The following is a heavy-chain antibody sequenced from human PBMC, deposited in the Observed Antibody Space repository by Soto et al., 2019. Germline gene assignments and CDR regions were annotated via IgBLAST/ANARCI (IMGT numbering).Heavy chain of an antibody. CDR1: GFTFSSYG. Sequence: HPGGSLRLSCAASGFTFSSYGMHWVRQAPGKGLEWVTVISHDGSNKYYADSVKGRFTISRDNSENTLYLQMNSLRAEDTAVYYCAKDSDAYRRSWPSDYWGPGTLVTVSS. D-gene: IGHD3-16*02. V-gene: IGHV3-30*18. CDR2: ISHDGSNK. CDR3: AKDSDAYRRSWPSDY. J-gene: IGHJ4*02.